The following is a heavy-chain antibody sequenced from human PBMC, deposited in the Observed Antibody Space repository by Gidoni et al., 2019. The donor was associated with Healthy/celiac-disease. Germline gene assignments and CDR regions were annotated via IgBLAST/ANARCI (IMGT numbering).Heavy chain of an antibody. J-gene: IGHJ4*02. D-gene: IGHD3-22*01. V-gene: IGHV4-39*01. CDR3: ARASGYVDY. Sequence: HLQLQASGPALVKPSETLSLTCTASGGSISSSSYYWGWFRQPPRKGLEWIGSIYYSGSTYYNPSLKGRVTISVDTSKNPLSLKLSSVTAADTAVYYCARASGYVDYWGQGTLVTVSS. CDR2: IYYSGST. CDR1: GGSISSSSYY.